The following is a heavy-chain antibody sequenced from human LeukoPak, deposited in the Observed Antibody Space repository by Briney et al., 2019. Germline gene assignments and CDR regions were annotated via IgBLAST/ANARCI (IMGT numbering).Heavy chain of an antibody. V-gene: IGHV3-33*01. CDR1: GFTFNRFG. D-gene: IGHD4-17*01. CDR2: IWYDGSNK. CDR3: AREWRLRCYFDY. Sequence: GGSLRLSCATSGFTFNRFGMHWVRQAPGKGLEWVAVIWYDGSNKDYADSVKGRFTISRDNSKNTLYLQMSGLRAEDTAVYYCAREWRLRCYFDYWGQGTLVTVSS. J-gene: IGHJ4*02.